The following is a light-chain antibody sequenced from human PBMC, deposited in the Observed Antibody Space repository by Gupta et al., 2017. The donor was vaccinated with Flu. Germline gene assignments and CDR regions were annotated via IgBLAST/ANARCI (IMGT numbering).Light chain of an antibody. CDR1: QSISRW. Sequence: PSTLSASVGDRVTITCRASQSISRWVAWYQQKPGKVPKVLIYKASSLGSGVPSRFSGSGSETEFTLTISSLQPDDFATYFCQHYNDFPWTFGQGTRV. J-gene: IGKJ1*01. CDR2: KAS. CDR3: QHYNDFPWT. V-gene: IGKV1-5*03.